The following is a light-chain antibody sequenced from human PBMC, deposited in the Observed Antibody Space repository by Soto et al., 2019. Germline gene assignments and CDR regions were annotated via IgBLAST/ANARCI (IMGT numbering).Light chain of an antibody. CDR3: QQYYSYPRT. V-gene: IGKV1-5*01. CDR2: DAS. J-gene: IGKJ1*01. CDR1: ETIHSW. Sequence: VDTVTITCRASETIHSWLAWYQQTPGKAPNLLIFDASTLLSRVPSRCSASGSGTEFTLTISCLQSEDFATYDCQQYYSYPRTCGQGTKVDIK.